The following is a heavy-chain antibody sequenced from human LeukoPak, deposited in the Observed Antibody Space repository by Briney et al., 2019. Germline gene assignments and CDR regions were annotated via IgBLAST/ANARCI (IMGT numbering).Heavy chain of an antibody. CDR2: INPGGRST. D-gene: IGHD5-24*01. Sequence: ASVTVSCKASGYTFTNYYIHWVRQAPGQGLEWMGLINPGGRSTNYAQKFQGRVTITRDTSKSTVYMELSSLRSEDTAVYYCAREIGPIQLHLWGSAFDYWGQGTLVTVSS. CDR1: GYTFTNYY. J-gene: IGHJ4*02. CDR3: AREIGPIQLHLWGSAFDY. V-gene: IGHV1-46*01.